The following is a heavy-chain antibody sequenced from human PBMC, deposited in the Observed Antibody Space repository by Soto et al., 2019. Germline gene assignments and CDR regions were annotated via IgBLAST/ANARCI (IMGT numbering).Heavy chain of an antibody. V-gene: IGHV3-15*05. D-gene: IGHD3-10*01. Sequence: PGGSLRLSCAGSGFTFSNAWMSWVRQAPGKGPEWVGRVKSESAGGTTDYAAPVKGRFTVSRDDSKNTVYLQMNSLKIEDTAVYYCQGSWLDPWGQGTLVTVSS. J-gene: IGHJ5*02. CDR2: VKSESAGGTT. CDR1: GFTFSNAW. CDR3: QGSWLDP.